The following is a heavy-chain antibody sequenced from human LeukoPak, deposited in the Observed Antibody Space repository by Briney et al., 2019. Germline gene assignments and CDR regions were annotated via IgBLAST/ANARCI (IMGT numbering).Heavy chain of an antibody. Sequence: VASVKVSCKASGGTFSSYAISWVRQAPGQGLEWMGGIIPIFGTANYAQKFQGRVTITADESTSTAYMELSSLRSEDTAVYYCARVGTMVRGVHWFDPWGQGTLVTVSS. CDR2: IIPIFGTA. V-gene: IGHV1-69*13. CDR1: GGTFSSYA. J-gene: IGHJ5*02. CDR3: ARVGTMVRGVHWFDP. D-gene: IGHD3-10*01.